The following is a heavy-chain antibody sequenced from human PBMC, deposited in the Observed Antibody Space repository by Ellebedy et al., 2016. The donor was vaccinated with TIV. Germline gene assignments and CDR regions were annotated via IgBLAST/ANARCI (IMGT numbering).Heavy chain of an antibody. V-gene: IGHV1-2*02. CDR1: GHTFTGYY. CDR3: ARDKGAVAGGYYYYGMDV. J-gene: IGHJ6*02. CDR2: INPNSGGT. D-gene: IGHD6-19*01. Sequence: AASVKVSCKASGHTFTGYYMHWVRQAPGQGLEWMGWINPNSGGTNYAQKFQGRVTMTRDTSISTAYMELSRLRSDDTAVYYCARDKGAVAGGYYYYGMDVWGQGTTVTISS.